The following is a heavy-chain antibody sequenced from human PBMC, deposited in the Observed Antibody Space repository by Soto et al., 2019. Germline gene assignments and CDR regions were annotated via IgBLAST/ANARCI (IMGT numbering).Heavy chain of an antibody. Sequence: QVQLQQWDAGLLKPSETLSLTCAVYGGSFSGYYWSWIRQPPGKGLEWIGEINHSGSTNYNPSLKSRVTISVDTSKNQFSLKLSSVTAADTAVYYCARVGIVGATRLNFDYWGQGTLVTVSS. CDR3: ARVGIVGATRLNFDY. CDR2: INHSGST. CDR1: GGSFSGYY. V-gene: IGHV4-34*01. D-gene: IGHD1-26*01. J-gene: IGHJ4*02.